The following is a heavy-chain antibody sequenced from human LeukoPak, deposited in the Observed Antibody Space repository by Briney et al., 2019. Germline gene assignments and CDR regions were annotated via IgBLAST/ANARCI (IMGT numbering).Heavy chain of an antibody. CDR3: AREEPGIAAAGMDY. V-gene: IGHV3-30-3*01. CDR1: GFTFSNFA. D-gene: IGHD6-13*01. CDR2: ISYDGNNK. J-gene: IGHJ4*02. Sequence: PGESLRLSWAASGFTFSNFAMHWVRQAPGKGLEWVAFISYDGNNKYYADSVKGRFTIYRDSSKNTLYLQVNSLRAEDTTVYYCAREEPGIAAAGMDYWGQGTLVTVSS.